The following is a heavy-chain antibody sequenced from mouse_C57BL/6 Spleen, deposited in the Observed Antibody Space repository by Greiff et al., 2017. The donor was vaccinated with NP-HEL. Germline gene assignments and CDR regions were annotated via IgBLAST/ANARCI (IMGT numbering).Heavy chain of an antibody. V-gene: IGHV5-15*01. D-gene: IGHD4-1*01. CDR3: ASLTGYYAMDY. Sequence: EVMLVESGGGLVQPGGSLKLSCAASGFTFSDYGMAWVRQAPRKGPEWVAFISNLAYSIYYADTVTGRFTISRENAKNTLYLEMSSLRSEDTAMYYCASLTGYYAMDYWGQGTSVTVSS. J-gene: IGHJ4*01. CDR2: ISNLAYSI. CDR1: GFTFSDYG.